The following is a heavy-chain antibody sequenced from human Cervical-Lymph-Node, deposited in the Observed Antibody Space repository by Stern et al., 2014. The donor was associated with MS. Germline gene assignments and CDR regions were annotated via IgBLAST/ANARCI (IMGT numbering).Heavy chain of an antibody. V-gene: IGHV3-33*01. CDR1: GFTFSSYG. D-gene: IGHD5-24*01. Sequence: DQLVESGGGVVQPGTSLRLSCAASGFTFSSYGMPWVRQAPGKGLEWVAIAWYDGSTAYYTNSVKGRFTISRDNSKNTLSLQMNSLTAEDTAVYYCARGHIPYAYNYLFDYWGQGTLVTVSS. CDR3: ARGHIPYAYNYLFDY. J-gene: IGHJ4*02. CDR2: AWYDGSTA.